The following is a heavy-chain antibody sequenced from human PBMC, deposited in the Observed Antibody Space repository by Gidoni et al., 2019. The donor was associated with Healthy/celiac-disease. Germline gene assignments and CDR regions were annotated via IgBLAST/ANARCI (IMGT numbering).Heavy chain of an antibody. Sequence: QVQLVQSGAEVKMPGASVKVSCKASGYNFTSYAMHWVRQAPGQRLEWRGWINAGNGNTKYSQKFQGRVTITRDTTASTAYMELSSLRSEDTAVYYCARADLGYPPGWLVRGNWFDPWGQGTLVTVSS. V-gene: IGHV1-3*01. CDR1: GYNFTSYA. CDR3: ARADLGYPPGWLVRGNWFDP. J-gene: IGHJ5*02. CDR2: INAGNGNT. D-gene: IGHD6-19*01.